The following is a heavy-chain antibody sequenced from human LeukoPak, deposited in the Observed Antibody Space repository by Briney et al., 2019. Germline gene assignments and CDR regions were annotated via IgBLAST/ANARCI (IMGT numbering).Heavy chain of an antibody. CDR3: ARGGSYYDFWSGYRTRYYFDY. V-gene: IGHV3-30*12. Sequence: PGRSLRLSCAASGFTFRTNGMHWVRQAPGKGLEWVAFIRDDASDKYYADSVKGRFTISRDNAKNSLYLQMNSLRAEDTALYYCARGGSYYDFWSGYRTRYYFDYWGQGTLVTVSS. D-gene: IGHD3-3*01. CDR1: GFTFRTNG. J-gene: IGHJ4*02. CDR2: IRDDASDK.